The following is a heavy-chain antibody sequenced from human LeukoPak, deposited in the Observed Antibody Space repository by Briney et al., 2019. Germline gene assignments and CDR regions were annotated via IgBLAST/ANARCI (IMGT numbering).Heavy chain of an antibody. V-gene: IGHV3-48*04. CDR3: AELGITMIGGV. D-gene: IGHD3-10*02. CDR2: ISSSGSTI. Sequence: RTGGSLRLSCAASGFTFSTYNMNWVRQAPGKGLEWVSYISSSGSTIYYADSVKGRFTISRDNAKNSLYLQMNSLRAEDTAVYYCAELGITMIGGVWGKGTTVTISS. CDR1: GFTFSTYN. J-gene: IGHJ6*04.